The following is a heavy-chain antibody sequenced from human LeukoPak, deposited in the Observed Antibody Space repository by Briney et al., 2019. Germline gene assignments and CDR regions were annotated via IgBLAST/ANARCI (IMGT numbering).Heavy chain of an antibody. Sequence: PGESLRLSCAASGFTVSNNFMGWVRQAPGKGLEWVSGIYAGGSTYYADSVKGRFTLSRHNSENTVSLEMNSLRPEDTALYYCARESSVSGWFIYWGQGTLVTVSS. CDR2: IYAGGST. J-gene: IGHJ4*02. CDR1: GFTVSNNF. D-gene: IGHD6-19*01. V-gene: IGHV3-53*04. CDR3: ARESSVSGWFIY.